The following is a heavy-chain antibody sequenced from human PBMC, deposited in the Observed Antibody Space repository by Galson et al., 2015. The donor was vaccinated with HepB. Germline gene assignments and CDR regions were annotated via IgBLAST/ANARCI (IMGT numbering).Heavy chain of an antibody. D-gene: IGHD2-2*03. V-gene: IGHV5-10-1*01. CDR2: IDPSDSYT. Sequence: QSGAEVKKPGESLKISCQASGYNFTTKWINWVRQMPGRGLEWIGRIDPSDSYTEYSPSFKGRVTISADKSGATAFLQWGSLEASDSARYYCARRASWIEKRDAFDLWGPGTMVTASS. J-gene: IGHJ3*01. CDR3: ARRASWIEKRDAFDL. CDR1: GYNFTTKW.